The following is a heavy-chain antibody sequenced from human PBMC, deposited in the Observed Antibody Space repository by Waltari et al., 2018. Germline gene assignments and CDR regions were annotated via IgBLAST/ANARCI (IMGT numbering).Heavy chain of an antibody. J-gene: IGHJ4*02. CDR1: GFTFSSYG. D-gene: IGHD1-26*01. V-gene: IGHV3-33*01. CDR2: IWYDGSNK. CDR3: ARSLTLSGGGRLDYFDY. Sequence: QVQLVESGGGVVQPGRSLRLSCAASGFTFSSYGMHWVRQAPGKGLEWVAVIWYDGSNKDDADSVKGRFTISRDNSKNTLYLQMNSLRAEDTAVYYCARSLTLSGGGRLDYFDYWGQGTLVTVSS.